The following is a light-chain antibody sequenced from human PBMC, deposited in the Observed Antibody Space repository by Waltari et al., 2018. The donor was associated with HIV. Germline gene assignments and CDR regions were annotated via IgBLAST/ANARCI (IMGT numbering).Light chain of an antibody. V-gene: IGLV3-25*03. J-gene: IGLJ1*01. CDR1: ALAPQY. CDR2: KDT. Sequence: SFELTQPPSVSVSPGQTARITCSGHALAPQYTYWYQQKPGQAPVVVIDKDTERPPGIPERFSGSSSGTTVTLTISAVQAEDEADYYCQSADTSGTRVFASGTKVTVL. CDR3: QSADTSGTRV.